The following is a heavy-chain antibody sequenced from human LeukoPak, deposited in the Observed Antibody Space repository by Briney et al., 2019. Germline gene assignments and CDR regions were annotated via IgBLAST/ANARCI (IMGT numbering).Heavy chain of an antibody. D-gene: IGHD1-1*01. J-gene: IGHJ4*02. Sequence: GGSLRLSCAASGFTFSTYAMIWVRQAPGEGLEWISSISGSAASTYYADSVKGRFTISRDNSKSTLYLQMDSPRAEDTAVYYCARDFSAKTADYWGQGTLVTVSS. CDR3: ARDFSAKTADY. V-gene: IGHV3-23*01. CDR1: GFTFSTYA. CDR2: ISGSAAST.